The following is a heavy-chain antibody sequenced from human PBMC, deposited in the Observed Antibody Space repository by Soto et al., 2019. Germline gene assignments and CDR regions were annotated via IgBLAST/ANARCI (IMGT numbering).Heavy chain of an antibody. CDR3: ASIYDSSGYYYGNNWFDP. Sequence: SETLSLTCTVSGASIGSGDYYWSWIRQHPGKGLEWIGYIYYSGGTYYNPSPKSRVTISVDTSKNQFSLELSSVTAADTAVYYCASIYDSSGYYYGNNWFDPWGQGTLVTVSS. D-gene: IGHD3-22*01. V-gene: IGHV4-31*02. J-gene: IGHJ5*02. CDR1: GASIGSGDYY. CDR2: IYYSGGT.